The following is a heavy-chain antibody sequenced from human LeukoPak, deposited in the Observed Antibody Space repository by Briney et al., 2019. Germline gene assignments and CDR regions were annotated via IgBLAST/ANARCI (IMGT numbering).Heavy chain of an antibody. CDR2: IIPIFGTA. V-gene: IGHV1-69*13. J-gene: IGHJ3*02. CDR1: GGTFSSYA. CDR3: ARYCGGDCYDAFDI. D-gene: IGHD2-21*02. Sequence: ASVKVSCKASGGTFSSYAISWVRQAPGQGLEWMGGIIPIFGTANYAQKFQGRVTITADESTSTAYMELSSLRSEDTAVFYCARYCGGDCYDAFDIWGQGTMVTVSS.